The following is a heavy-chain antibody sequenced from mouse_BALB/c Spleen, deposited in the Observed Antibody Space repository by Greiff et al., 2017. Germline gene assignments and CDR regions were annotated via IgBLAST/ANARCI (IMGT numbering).Heavy chain of an antibody. CDR1: GYTFTSYW. J-gene: IGHJ2*01. Sequence: VQRQESGAELARPGASVKLSCKASGYTFTSYWMQWVKQRPGQGLEWIGAIYPGDGDTRYTQKFKGKATLTADKSSSTAYMQLSSLASEDSAVYYCARNYLHYYGSSRFDYWGQGTTLTVSS. CDR2: IYPGDGDT. CDR3: ARNYLHYYGSSRFDY. D-gene: IGHD1-1*01. V-gene: IGHV1-87*01.